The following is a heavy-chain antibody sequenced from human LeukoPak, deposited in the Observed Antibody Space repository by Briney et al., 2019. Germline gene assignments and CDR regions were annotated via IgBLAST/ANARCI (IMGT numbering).Heavy chain of an antibody. Sequence: PSETLSLTCAVYGGSFSGYYWTWIRQPPGKGLEWIGEINDSGSTNYNPSLKSRVTISVDTSKNQFSLKVTSVTAADTAVYFCARGRFPRAAFDPWGQGTLVTVSS. D-gene: IGHD6-13*01. CDR1: GGSFSGYY. J-gene: IGHJ5*02. CDR3: ARGRFPRAAFDP. V-gene: IGHV4-34*01. CDR2: INDSGST.